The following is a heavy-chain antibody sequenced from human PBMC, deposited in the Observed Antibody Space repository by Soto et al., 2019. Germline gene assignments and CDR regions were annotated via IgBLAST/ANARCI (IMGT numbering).Heavy chain of an antibody. D-gene: IGHD1-26*01. J-gene: IGHJ2*01. CDR2: INAGNGNT. CDR1: GYTFTSYA. Sequence: ASVKVSCKASGYTFTSYAMHWVRQAPGQRLEWMGWINAGNGNTKYSQKFQGRVTITRDTSASTAYMELSSLRADDTAVYYCARDPSRGSDWARYLDLWGRGTLVTVSS. V-gene: IGHV1-3*01. CDR3: ARDPSRGSDWARYLDL.